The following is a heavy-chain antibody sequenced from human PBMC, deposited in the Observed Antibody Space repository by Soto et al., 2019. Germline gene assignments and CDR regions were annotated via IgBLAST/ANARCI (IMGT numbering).Heavy chain of an antibody. D-gene: IGHD6-13*01. CDR3: ASSPSIYSRSDNWFDP. J-gene: IGHJ5*02. V-gene: IGHV6-1*01. CDR2: TYYRSKWYN. Sequence: QTLSLTCAISGISVSSNSAAWNWIRQSPSRGLEWLGRTYYRSKWYNDYAVSVKSRITINPDASKNQFSLQLNSVTPEDTAVYYCASSPSIYSRSDNWFDPWCQGTLVTVSS. CDR1: GISVSSNSAA.